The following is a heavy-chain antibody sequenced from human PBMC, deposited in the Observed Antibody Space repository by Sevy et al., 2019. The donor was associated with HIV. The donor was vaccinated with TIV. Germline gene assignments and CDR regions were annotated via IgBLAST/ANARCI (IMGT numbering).Heavy chain of an antibody. Sequence: GSLRLSCTASGFTFGDYCMSWVRQAPGKGLEWVAFLKSDVYGGTVDHAASVRGRFVISRDDSKIIAYLQMNDLKTEDTGVYYCTRWKAAQSIFDYWGQGALVTVSS. CDR2: LKSDVYGGTV. D-gene: IGHD6-13*01. CDR1: GFTFGDYC. J-gene: IGHJ4*02. V-gene: IGHV3-49*04. CDR3: TRWKAAQSIFDY.